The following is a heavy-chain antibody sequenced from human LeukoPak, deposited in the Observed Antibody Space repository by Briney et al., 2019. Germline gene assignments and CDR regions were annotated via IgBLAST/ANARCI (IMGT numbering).Heavy chain of an antibody. CDR2: ISGGSSIM. CDR3: ARGPDGSGTNAFDV. CDR1: GFTFSSYS. V-gene: IGHV3-48*02. J-gene: IGHJ3*01. Sequence: PGGSLRLSCAASGFTFSSYSMNWVRQAQGRGLEWVSYISGGSSIMYYADSVKGRFTISRDNAKNSLYLQMNSLRDADTAVYYCARGPDGSGTNAFDVWGQGTMVTVSS. D-gene: IGHD3-10*01.